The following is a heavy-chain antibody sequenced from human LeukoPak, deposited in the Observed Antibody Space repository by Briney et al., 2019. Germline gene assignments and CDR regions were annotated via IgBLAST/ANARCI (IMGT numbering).Heavy chain of an antibody. CDR1: GASISNYY. CDR3: ARVGHHSPKH. D-gene: IGHD1-14*01. V-gene: IGHV4-4*07. Sequence: SETLSLTCSVSGASISNYYWSWIRQPAGKGLEFIGLFYNSGSTNCNPSLKSRVTMSLDTSKNQFSLRLISVTAADTAMYYCARVGHHSPKHWGQGTLVTVSS. J-gene: IGHJ4*02. CDR2: FYNSGST.